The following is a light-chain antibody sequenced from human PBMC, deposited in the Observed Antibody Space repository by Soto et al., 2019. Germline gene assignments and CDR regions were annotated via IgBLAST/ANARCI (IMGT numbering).Light chain of an antibody. CDR1: QIINRY. V-gene: IGKV1-39*01. Sequence: DSQMTQSPSSLSASVGDRVTITCRASQIINRYLNWYQQKPGKAPKLLIYSASTLVRGVPSRFSGSGSGTEFTLTISGLQPEDSLTYYCQQAKSFPITFGQGTRLE. CDR2: SAS. CDR3: QQAKSFPIT. J-gene: IGKJ5*01.